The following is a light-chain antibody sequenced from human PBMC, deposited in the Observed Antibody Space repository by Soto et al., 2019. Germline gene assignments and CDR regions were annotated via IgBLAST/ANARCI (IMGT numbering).Light chain of an antibody. CDR1: QSISSW. CDR2: KAS. V-gene: IGKV1-5*03. CDR3: QQYNNWPLIT. J-gene: IGKJ5*01. Sequence: DLQMTQSPSTPSSSVGDRVTITCRVSQSISSWLAWYQQKPGKAPKLLIYKASSLESGVPSRFSGSGSGTEFTLTISSLQSEDFAVYYCQQYNNWPLITFGQGTRLEIK.